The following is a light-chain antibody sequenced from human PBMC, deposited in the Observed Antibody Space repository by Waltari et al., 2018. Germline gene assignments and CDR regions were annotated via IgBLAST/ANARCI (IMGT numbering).Light chain of an antibody. CDR2: KDN. CDR3: AVWDDSLSGFVL. J-gene: IGLJ2*01. V-gene: IGLV1-47*01. Sequence: QSVLTQPPSTSGTPGQRVTISCSGSSPTIGSNYVYCSQHLPGTAPNILSYKDNKRPSGVPDRFACAWSGSSASLAISGLRSEDEADYFCAVWDDSLSGFVLFGGGTKLTV. CDR1: SPTIGSNY.